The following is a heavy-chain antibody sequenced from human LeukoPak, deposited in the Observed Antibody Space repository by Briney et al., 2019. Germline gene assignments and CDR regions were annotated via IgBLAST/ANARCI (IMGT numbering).Heavy chain of an antibody. J-gene: IGHJ6*03. Sequence: GGSLRLSCAASGFTFSTYSMNWVRQAPGKGLEWVSFISTSSSYIYYADSLKGRFTISRDNAKNSLYLQMNSLRAEDTAVYYCARGRRGYSYGRSTIYYYYMDVWGKGTTVTVSS. CDR2: ISTSSSYI. CDR1: GFTFSTYS. V-gene: IGHV3-21*01. CDR3: ARGRRGYSYGRSTIYYYYMDV. D-gene: IGHD5-18*01.